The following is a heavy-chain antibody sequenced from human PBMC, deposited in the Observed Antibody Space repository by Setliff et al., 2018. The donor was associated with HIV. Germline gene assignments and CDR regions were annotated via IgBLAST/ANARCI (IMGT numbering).Heavy chain of an antibody. CDR3: ATSPFSGYQSNSGY. J-gene: IGHJ4*02. Sequence: GESLKISCTGSQYNFTNSWINWVCQMPGKGPEWVGRIDPGDSYTRYSPSFRGHVTISADKSINAAYLQWNSLKASDTAIYYCATSPFSGYQSNSGYWGQGTLVTVSS. V-gene: IGHV5-10-1*01. CDR2: IDPGDSYT. D-gene: IGHD3-22*01. CDR1: QYNFTNSW.